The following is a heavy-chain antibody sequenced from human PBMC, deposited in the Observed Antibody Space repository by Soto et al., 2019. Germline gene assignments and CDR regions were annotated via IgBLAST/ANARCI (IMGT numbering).Heavy chain of an antibody. V-gene: IGHV3-11*01. CDR2: ISSSGSTI. J-gene: IGHJ3*02. Sequence: QVQLVESGGGLVKPGGSLRLSCAASGFTFSDYYMSWIRQAPGKGLEWVSYISSSGSTIYYADSVKGRFTISRDNAKNALYLQMNSLRAEDTAVYYCARDASSGYHRQRGTFDIWGQGTMVTVSS. CDR3: ARDASSGYHRQRGTFDI. D-gene: IGHD3-22*01. CDR1: GFTFSDYY.